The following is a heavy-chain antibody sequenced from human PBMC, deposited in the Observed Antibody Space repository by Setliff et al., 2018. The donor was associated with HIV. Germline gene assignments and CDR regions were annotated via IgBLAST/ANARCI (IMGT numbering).Heavy chain of an antibody. CDR3: ASSRPPDDSSGYLDH. Sequence: PGGSVRLSCAASGFTFSNSWMTWVRQAPGKGLEWVANIKKDGSDKFYVDSVKGRFAISRDNAKNSLNLEMNSLRAEDTAIYYCASSRPPDDSSGYLDHWGRGTLVTVSS. J-gene: IGHJ4*01. V-gene: IGHV3-7*03. D-gene: IGHD3-22*01. CDR2: IKKDGSDK. CDR1: GFTFSNSW.